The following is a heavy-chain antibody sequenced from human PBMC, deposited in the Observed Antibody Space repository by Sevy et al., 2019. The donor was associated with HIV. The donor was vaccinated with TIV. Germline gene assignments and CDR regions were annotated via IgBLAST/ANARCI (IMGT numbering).Heavy chain of an antibody. CDR1: GDSMVGNY. D-gene: IGHD3-16*01. J-gene: IGHJ4*02. V-gene: IGHV4-59*12. CDR3: ARGGEMATLFDY. Sequence: SETLSLTCTVSGDSMVGNYWSWIRQPPGKRLEWIGYIYYSGNTNYDPSLKSRVTISVDTSKNQFSLKLSSVTAADTAVYYCARGGEMATLFDYWGQGTLVTVSS. CDR2: IYYSGNT.